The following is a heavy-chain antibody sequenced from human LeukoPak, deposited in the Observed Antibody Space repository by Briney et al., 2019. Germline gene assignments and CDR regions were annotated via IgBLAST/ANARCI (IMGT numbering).Heavy chain of an antibody. Sequence: PGGSLRLSRAASGFTFCSFSMNCVRQAPGKGREGVSSISSSSSYIYYADSVKGRFTISRDNAKNSLYLQMNSLRAEDTAVYYCAREGRDGYNYQGYFDYWGQGTLVTVSS. CDR3: AREGRDGYNYQGYFDY. CDR2: ISSSSSYI. V-gene: IGHV3-21*01. D-gene: IGHD5-24*01. J-gene: IGHJ4*02. CDR1: GFTFCSFS.